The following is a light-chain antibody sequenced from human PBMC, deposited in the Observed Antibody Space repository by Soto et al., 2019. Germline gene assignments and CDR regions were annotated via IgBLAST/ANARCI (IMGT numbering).Light chain of an antibody. CDR3: QRYNSVPNT. V-gene: IGKV1-27*01. Sequence: DIQMTQSPSSLSASVGDRVTITCRASQGISSYLAWYQQKPGKVPKLLIYGASTLHSGVPSRFSGSGSGTDFTLNINSLQPEDVATYYCQRYNSVPNTFGPGTKVDIK. J-gene: IGKJ3*01. CDR2: GAS. CDR1: QGISSY.